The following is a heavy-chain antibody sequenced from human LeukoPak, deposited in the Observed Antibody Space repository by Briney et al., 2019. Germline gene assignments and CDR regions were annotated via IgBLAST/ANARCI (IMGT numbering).Heavy chain of an antibody. CDR3: ARGDASGYPDY. Sequence: SETLSLTCAVSGDSMNSSNWWSWVRQSPGKGLEWIGEIYQGGRTNYKSSLKSRVSISVDKSRNQLSLKLTSVTAADTAVYYCARGDASGYPDYWSQGTLVTVSS. V-gene: IGHV4-4*02. J-gene: IGHJ4*02. CDR2: IYQGGRT. D-gene: IGHD3-22*01. CDR1: GDSMNSSNW.